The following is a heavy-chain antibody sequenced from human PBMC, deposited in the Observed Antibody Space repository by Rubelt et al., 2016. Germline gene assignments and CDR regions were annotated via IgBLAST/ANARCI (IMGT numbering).Heavy chain of an antibody. J-gene: IGHJ4*02. CDR3: AREVVVLDHYGDDY. V-gene: IGHV7-4-1*02. D-gene: IGHD4-17*01. Sequence: QVQLVQSGSELKKPGASVKVSCKASGYTFTSYAMNWVRQAPGQGLEWMGWINTNTGNPTYAQGFTGRLVFSLDTSVSTAYLQIISLKAEDTAVYYWAREVVVLDHYGDDYWGQGTLVTVSS. CDR1: GYTFTSYA. CDR2: INTNTGNP.